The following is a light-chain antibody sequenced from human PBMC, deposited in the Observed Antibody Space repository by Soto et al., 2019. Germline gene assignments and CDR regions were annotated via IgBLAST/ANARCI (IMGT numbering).Light chain of an antibody. Sequence: DIQMTQSPASLSASVGDRVTITCRARQTIRRYLSWYQQKPGKAPNLMIYAASNLQSGVPSRFNVSGSGTNFTLTIISLQPEDFATYYCQQPYSTPPVTFGQGTRLELK. CDR2: AAS. V-gene: IGKV1-39*01. CDR3: QQPYSTPPVT. CDR1: QTIRRY. J-gene: IGKJ5*01.